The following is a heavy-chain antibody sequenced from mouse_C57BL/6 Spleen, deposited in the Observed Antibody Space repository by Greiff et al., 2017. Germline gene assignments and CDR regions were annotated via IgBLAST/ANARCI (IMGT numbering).Heavy chain of an antibody. Sequence: EVQRVESGPGLVKPSQSLSLTCSVTGYSITSGYYWNWIRQFPGNKLEWMGYLSYNGSNNYNPSLKNRISLTRDTSKNQFFLKLNSVTTEDAATYYCAKHRYRYCVYWGQGTTLTVAS. D-gene: IGHD1-1*01. V-gene: IGHV3-6*01. CDR3: AKHRYRYCVY. CDR2: LSYNGSN. J-gene: IGHJ2*01. CDR1: GYSITSGYY.